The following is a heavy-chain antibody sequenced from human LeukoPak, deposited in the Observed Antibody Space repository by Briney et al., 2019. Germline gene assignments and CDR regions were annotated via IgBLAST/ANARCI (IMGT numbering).Heavy chain of an antibody. J-gene: IGHJ4*02. CDR2: ISGYNGNT. D-gene: IGHD2/OR15-2a*01. CDR1: GYTFTSYG. V-gene: IGHV1-18*01. Sequence: GASVKVSCKASGYTFTSYGISWVRQAPGQGLEWMGWISGYNGNTIYAQKLQGRVSMTTDTSTSTAYMDLRSLRSDDTAVCYCARDYCNNPTCHTREFDYWGQGTLVTVSS. CDR3: ARDYCNNPTCHTREFDY.